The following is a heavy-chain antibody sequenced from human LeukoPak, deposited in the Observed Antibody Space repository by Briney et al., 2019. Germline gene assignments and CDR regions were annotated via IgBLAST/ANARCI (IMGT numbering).Heavy chain of an antibody. Sequence: ASVKVSCKASGYTFTSYGISWVRQAPGQGLEWMGWISAYNGNTNYAQKLQGRVTITRDTSASTAYMELSSLRSEDMAVYYCARVGEARDSSSWLYWGQGTLVTVSS. V-gene: IGHV1-18*03. CDR3: ARVGEARDSSSWLY. CDR2: ISAYNGNT. D-gene: IGHD6-13*01. J-gene: IGHJ4*02. CDR1: GYTFTSYG.